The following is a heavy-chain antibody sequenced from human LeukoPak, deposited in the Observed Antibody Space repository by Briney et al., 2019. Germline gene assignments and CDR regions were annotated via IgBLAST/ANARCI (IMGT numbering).Heavy chain of an antibody. CDR3: ARSGIAVADPRTWFDP. D-gene: IGHD6-19*01. CDR1: GYTFTSYG. V-gene: IGHV1-18*01. J-gene: IGHJ5*02. Sequence: ASVKVSCKASGYTFTSYGISWVRQAPGQGLEWMGWISAYSGNTNYAQKLQGRVTMTTDTSTTTAYMELRSLRSDDTAVYYCARSGIAVADPRTWFDPWGQGTLVTVSS. CDR2: ISAYSGNT.